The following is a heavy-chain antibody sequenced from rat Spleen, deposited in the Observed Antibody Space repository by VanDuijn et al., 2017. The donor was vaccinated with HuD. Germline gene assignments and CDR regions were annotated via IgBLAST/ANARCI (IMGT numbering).Heavy chain of an antibody. CDR2: ISPSGGGT. D-gene: IGHD1-9*01. J-gene: IGHJ2*01. CDR1: GFIFSDYG. V-gene: IGHV5-29*01. CDR3: ARRHYGYTDYFDY. Sequence: EVQLVESDGGLVQPGRSLKLSCAASGFIFSDYGMAWVRQAPTKGLEWVASISPSGGGTYYRDSVKGRFTVSRDNARSTLYLQMDSLRSEDTATYYCARRHYGYTDYFDYWGQGVMVTVSS.